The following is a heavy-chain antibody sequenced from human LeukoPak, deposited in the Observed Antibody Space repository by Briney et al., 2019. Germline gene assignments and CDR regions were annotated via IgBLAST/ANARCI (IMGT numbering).Heavy chain of an antibody. Sequence: ASVKVSCKASGYTFTSYGISWVRQAPGLGLEWMGWISAYDGNTNYAQKLQGRVTMTTDTSTSTAYMELRSLRSDDTAVYYCASGDYGDHYYYYGMDVWGQGTTVTVSS. J-gene: IGHJ6*02. CDR2: ISAYDGNT. CDR3: ASGDYGDHYYYYGMDV. D-gene: IGHD4-17*01. V-gene: IGHV1-18*01. CDR1: GYTFTSYG.